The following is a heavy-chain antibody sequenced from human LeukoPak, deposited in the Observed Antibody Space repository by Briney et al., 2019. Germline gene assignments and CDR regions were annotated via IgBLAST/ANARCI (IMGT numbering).Heavy chain of an antibody. D-gene: IGHD3-22*01. CDR2: ISSSSSYI. J-gene: IGHJ6*03. Sequence: GGSLRLSCAASGFTFSSYSMNWVRQAPGKGLEWVSSISSSSSYIYYADSVKGRFTISRDNAKNSLYLRMNSLRAEDTAVYYCARVLSGGHLNMIVVVKGGYYYYMDVWGKGTTVTVSS. CDR1: GFTFSSYS. V-gene: IGHV3-21*01. CDR3: ARVLSGGHLNMIVVVKGGYYYYMDV.